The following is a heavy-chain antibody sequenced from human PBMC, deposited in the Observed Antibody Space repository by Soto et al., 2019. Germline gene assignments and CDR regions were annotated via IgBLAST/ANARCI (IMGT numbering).Heavy chain of an antibody. D-gene: IGHD6-19*01. Sequence: PAESMKISCQVSGYTFTTYWIGWVRQMPEKGLEWMGIIYPGDSDTRYSPSFQGQVTISADKSISTAYLQWSSLKASDTAMYYCARLGSSGLYPYFDYWGQGTLVTVSS. CDR1: GYTFTTYW. CDR3: ARLGSSGLYPYFDY. V-gene: IGHV5-51*01. CDR2: IYPGDSDT. J-gene: IGHJ4*02.